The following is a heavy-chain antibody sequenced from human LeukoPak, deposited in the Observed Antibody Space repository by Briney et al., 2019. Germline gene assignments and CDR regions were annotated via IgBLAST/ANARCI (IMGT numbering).Heavy chain of an antibody. CDR1: GFTFSSYS. CDR2: ISSSSSYI. J-gene: IGHJ4*02. Sequence: GGSLRLSCAASGFTFSSYSMNWVRQAPGKGLEWASYISSSSSYIYYADSVKGRFTISRDNAKNSLYLQMNSLRAEDTAVYYCARGYSGYDGKEFDYWGQGTLVTVSS. CDR3: ARGYSGYDGKEFDY. D-gene: IGHD5-12*01. V-gene: IGHV3-21*05.